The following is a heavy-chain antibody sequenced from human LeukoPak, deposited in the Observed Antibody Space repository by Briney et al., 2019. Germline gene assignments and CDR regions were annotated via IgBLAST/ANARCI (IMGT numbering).Heavy chain of an antibody. V-gene: IGHV1-69*13. CDR1: GGTFSSNA. CDR3: ARDRKWELGNWFDP. CDR2: IIPISGTT. J-gene: IGHJ5*02. D-gene: IGHD1-26*01. Sequence: SVKVSCKASGGTFSSNAISWVRQAPGQSLEWMGGIIPISGTTKYAQKFQGRLTVIADESTTTAYMELSSLRSEDTAVYYCARDRKWELGNWFDPWGQGTLVTVSS.